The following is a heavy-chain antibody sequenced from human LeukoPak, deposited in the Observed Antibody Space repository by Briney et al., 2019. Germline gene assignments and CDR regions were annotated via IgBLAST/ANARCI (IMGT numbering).Heavy chain of an antibody. J-gene: IGHJ3*02. D-gene: IGHD3-22*01. CDR3: ARDLGSGYSPNDAFDI. CDR2: IYTSGST. V-gene: IGHV4-61*02. Sequence: SQTLSLTCTVSGGSLSSGSYYWSWIRQPAGKGLEWIGRIYTSGSTNYNPTFKSRVTISVDTSKDQFSLKLSSVTAADTAVYYCARDLGSGYSPNDAFDIWGQGTMVTVSS. CDR1: GGSLSSGSYY.